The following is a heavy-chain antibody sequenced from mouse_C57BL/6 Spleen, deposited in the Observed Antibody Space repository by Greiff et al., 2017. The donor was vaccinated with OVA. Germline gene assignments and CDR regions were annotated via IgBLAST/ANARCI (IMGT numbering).Heavy chain of an antibody. CDR2: IRNKANGYTT. V-gene: IGHV7-3*01. D-gene: IGHD2-2*01. J-gene: IGHJ1*03. Sequence: DVKLVESGGGLVQPGGSLSLSCAASGFTFTDYYMSWVRQPPGKALAWLGFIRNKANGYTTEYSASVKGRFTISRDNSQSILYLQMNALRAEDSATYYCARGGGYDWYFDVWGTGTTVTVSS. CDR1: GFTFTDYY. CDR3: ARGGGYDWYFDV.